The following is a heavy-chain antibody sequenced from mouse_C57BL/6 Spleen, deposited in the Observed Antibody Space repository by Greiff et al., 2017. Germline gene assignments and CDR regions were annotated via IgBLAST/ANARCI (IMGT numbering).Heavy chain of an antibody. CDR1: GFTFSSYG. CDR2: ISSGGSYT. V-gene: IGHV5-6*01. D-gene: IGHD1-1*01. Sequence: EVKLVESGGDLVKPGGSLKLSCAASGFTFSSYGMSWVRQTPDKRLEWVATISSGGSYTYYPDSVKGRFTISRDNAKNTLYLQMSSLKSEDTAMYYCTRLITSVGFDYWGQGTTLTVSS. CDR3: TRLITSVGFDY. J-gene: IGHJ2*01.